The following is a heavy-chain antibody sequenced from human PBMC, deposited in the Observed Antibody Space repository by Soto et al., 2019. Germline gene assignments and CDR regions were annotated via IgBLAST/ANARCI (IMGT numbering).Heavy chain of an antibody. CDR1: GFTFSSYG. CDR2: IWHDGSNK. J-gene: IGHJ3*02. D-gene: IGHD3-16*02. Sequence: QVQLVESVGGVVQPGRSLRLSCAASGFTFSSYGMHRVRQAPGKGLEWVAVIWHDGSNKYYADSVKGRFTISRDNSKNRLYLQMNSLTAEDKAVYYCARDSGMAYYDYMWGSYRVDDAFDIWGQGTMVTVSS. CDR3: ARDSGMAYYDYMWGSYRVDDAFDI. V-gene: IGHV3-33*01.